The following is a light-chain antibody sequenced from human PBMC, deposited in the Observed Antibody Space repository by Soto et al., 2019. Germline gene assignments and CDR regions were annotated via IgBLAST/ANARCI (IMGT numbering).Light chain of an antibody. CDR3: QQYTKWPPGMT. J-gene: IGKJ4*01. CDR2: DAS. CDR1: QTVISN. V-gene: IGKV3-15*01. Sequence: DIVLTQSPATLSVSPGEKATLSCRASQTVISNSAWYQQQPGQAPRLLIYDASTRATGVPVRFSGSGFGTEFTLTIISLQSEDVGIYFCQQYTKWPPGMTFGGGTKVEIK.